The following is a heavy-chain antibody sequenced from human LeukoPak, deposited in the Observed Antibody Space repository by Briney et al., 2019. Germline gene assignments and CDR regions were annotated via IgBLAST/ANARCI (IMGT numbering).Heavy chain of an antibody. CDR3: AKGSYGFFGTDY. Sequence: GGSLRLSCAASGFTFSSYGMHWVRQAPGKGLEWVAVTSYDGSNKYYADSVKGRFTISRDNSKNTLYLQMNSLRAEDTAVYYCAKGSYGFFGTDYWGQGTLVTVSS. D-gene: IGHD5-18*01. CDR1: GFTFSSYG. J-gene: IGHJ4*02. V-gene: IGHV3-30*18. CDR2: TSYDGSNK.